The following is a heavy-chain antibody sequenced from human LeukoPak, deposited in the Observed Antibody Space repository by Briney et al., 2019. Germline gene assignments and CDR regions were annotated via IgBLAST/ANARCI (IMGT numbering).Heavy chain of an antibody. Sequence: GRSLRLSCAASGFTFSSYWMSWVRQAPGKGLEWVANIKQDGSEKYYVDSVKGRFTISRDNAKNSLYLQMNSLRAEDTAVYYCARGRGRELIQLWFDAFDIWGQGTMVTVSS. J-gene: IGHJ3*02. CDR1: GFTFSSYW. CDR2: IKQDGSEK. CDR3: ARGRGRELIQLWFDAFDI. V-gene: IGHV3-7*01. D-gene: IGHD5-18*01.